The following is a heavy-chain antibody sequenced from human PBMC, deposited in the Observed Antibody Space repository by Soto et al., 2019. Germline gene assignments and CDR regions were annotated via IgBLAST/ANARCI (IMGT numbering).Heavy chain of an antibody. V-gene: IGHV4-34*01. J-gene: IGHJ4*02. CDR1: GGSFSGYY. CDR3: ARDHYGDYFWF. D-gene: IGHD4-17*01. CDR2: INHSGST. Sequence: QVQLQQWGAGLLKPSETLSLTCAVYGGSFSGYYWSWIRQPPGKGLEWIGEINHSGSTNYNPSLKSRVTISVDTSKNQFSLKLSSVTAADTAVYYCARDHYGDYFWFWGQGTLVTVSS.